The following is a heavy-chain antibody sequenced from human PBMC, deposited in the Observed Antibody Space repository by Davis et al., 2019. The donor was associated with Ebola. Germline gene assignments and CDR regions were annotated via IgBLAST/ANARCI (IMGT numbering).Heavy chain of an antibody. CDR3: ARAIGGPKDY. D-gene: IGHD3-10*01. Sequence: GGSLRLSCAASGFTFRSYWMSWVRQAPGKGLEWVANIKQDGSEKYYVDSVKGRFTISRDNAKNSLYLQMNSLRAEDTAVYYCARAIGGPKDYWGQGTLVTVSS. CDR2: IKQDGSEK. V-gene: IGHV3-7*01. J-gene: IGHJ4*02. CDR1: GFTFRSYW.